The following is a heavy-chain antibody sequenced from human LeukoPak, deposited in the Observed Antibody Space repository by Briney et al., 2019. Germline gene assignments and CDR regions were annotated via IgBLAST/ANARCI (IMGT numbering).Heavy chain of an antibody. V-gene: IGHV1-46*01. CDR1: GYTFTSYY. CDR2: INPSGGST. J-gene: IGHJ4*02. Sequence: ASVKVSCKASGYTFTSYYMHWVRQAPGQGLERMGIINPSGGSTSYAQKFQGRVTMTRDTSTSTVYMELSSLRSEDTAVYYCARDGPDIGELLYWGQGTLVTVSS. D-gene: IGHD1-26*01. CDR3: ARDGPDIGELLY.